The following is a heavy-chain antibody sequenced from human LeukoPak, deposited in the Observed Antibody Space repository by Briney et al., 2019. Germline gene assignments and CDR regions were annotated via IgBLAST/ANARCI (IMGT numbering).Heavy chain of an antibody. Sequence: SETLSLTCTVSGGSVSSGSYYWSWIRQHPGKGLEWIGYIYYSGSTYYNPSLKSRVTISVDTSKNQFSLKLSSVTAADTAVYYCARAHDYVWGSYPYFDYWGQGTLVTVSS. CDR1: GGSVSSGSYY. CDR2: IYYSGST. D-gene: IGHD3-16*02. J-gene: IGHJ4*02. CDR3: ARAHDYVWGSYPYFDY. V-gene: IGHV4-31*03.